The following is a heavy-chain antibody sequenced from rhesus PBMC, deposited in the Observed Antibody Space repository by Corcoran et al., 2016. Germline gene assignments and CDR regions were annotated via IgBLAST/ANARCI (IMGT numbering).Heavy chain of an antibody. CDR1: GGSISGYY. CDR3: ARVSGYSGYSFDY. CDR2: IYGSGSST. Sequence: QVQLQESGPGLVKPSETLSLTCAVSGGSISGYYWSGIRQPPGKGLEWIGYIYGSGSSTTYNPSLRSRVTLSVDTSKNQLSLKLSSVTTADTAVYYCARVSGYSGYSFDYWGQGVLVTVSS. D-gene: IGHD5-30*01. V-gene: IGHV4S11*01. J-gene: IGHJ4*01.